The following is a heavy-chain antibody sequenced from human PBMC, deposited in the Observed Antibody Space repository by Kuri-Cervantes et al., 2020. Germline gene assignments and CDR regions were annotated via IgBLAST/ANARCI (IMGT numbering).Heavy chain of an antibody. CDR2: INAGNGNT. CDR3: ARAALRYFPLPY. Sequence: ASVKVSCKASGYTFTSYAMHWVRQAPGQRLEWMGWINAGNGNTKYSQKFQGRVTITRDTSASTAYMELSSLRSEGTAVYYCARAALRYFPLPYWGQGTLVTVSS. V-gene: IGHV1-3*01. J-gene: IGHJ4*02. D-gene: IGHD3-9*01. CDR1: GYTFTSYA.